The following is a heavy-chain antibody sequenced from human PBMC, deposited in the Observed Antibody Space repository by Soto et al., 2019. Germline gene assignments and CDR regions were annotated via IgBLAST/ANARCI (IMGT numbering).Heavy chain of an antibody. J-gene: IGHJ4*02. CDR1: GDSVSSGTYY. CDR2: IYYRGST. Sequence: SETLSLTCIVSGDSVSSGTYYWRWIRQPPGKGLEWIGYIYYRGSTNYNPSLKSRVTISIDTSRNQFSLKVSSVTAADTAVYYCARGLDYVGFDYWGQGTLVTVSS. V-gene: IGHV4-61*01. CDR3: ARGLDYVGFDY. D-gene: IGHD4-17*01.